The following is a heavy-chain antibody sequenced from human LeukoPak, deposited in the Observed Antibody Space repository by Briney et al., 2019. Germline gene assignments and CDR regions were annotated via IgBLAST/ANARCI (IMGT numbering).Heavy chain of an antibody. V-gene: IGHV3-23*01. D-gene: IGHD4-17*01. Sequence: GGSLRLSCAASGFTFSSYTMSWVRQAPGKGLEWVSAISGSGGSSYYADSVKGRFTISRDNSKSTLYLQMNSLRAEDTTVYYCAEDSATETTHYYYGMDVWGQGTTVTVSS. CDR1: GFTFSSYT. J-gene: IGHJ6*02. CDR2: ISGSGGSS. CDR3: AEDSATETTHYYYGMDV.